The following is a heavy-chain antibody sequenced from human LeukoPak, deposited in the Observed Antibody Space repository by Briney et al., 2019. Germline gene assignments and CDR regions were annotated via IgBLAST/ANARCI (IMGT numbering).Heavy chain of an antibody. D-gene: IGHD3-10*01. CDR2: IYYSGST. CDR3: ARDGITMVRGVINGAFDI. V-gene: IGHV4-59*01. J-gene: IGHJ3*02. CDR1: GGFISSYY. Sequence: SETLSLTCTVSGGFISSYYWSWIRQPPGKGLEWIGYIYYSGSTNYNPSLKSRVTISVDTSKNQFSLKLSSVTAADTAVYYCARDGITMVRGVINGAFDIWGQGTMVTVSS.